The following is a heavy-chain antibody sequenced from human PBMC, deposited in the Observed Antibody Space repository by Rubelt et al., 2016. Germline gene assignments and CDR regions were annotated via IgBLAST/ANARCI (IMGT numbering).Heavy chain of an antibody. D-gene: IGHD3-10*01. CDR3: VRGPNVGSGSHRPWGT. CDR1: GASLSGYY. Sequence: QVLLQQWGAGLLRPSDTLSLTCAVSGASLSGYYWSWIRQSPEKGLEWIGEIDQSGTSSYNPSLKSGVTMSVNMSKNQISLRLSSVTAADTGVYYCVRGPNVGSGSHRPWGTWGQGSLVIVSS. V-gene: IGHV4-34*01. J-gene: IGHJ4*02. CDR2: IDQSGTS.